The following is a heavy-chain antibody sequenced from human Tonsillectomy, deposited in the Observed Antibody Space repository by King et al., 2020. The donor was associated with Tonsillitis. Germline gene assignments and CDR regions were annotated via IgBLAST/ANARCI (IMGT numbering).Heavy chain of an antibody. CDR1: GFTFSSYW. V-gene: IGHV3-7*01. Sequence: VQLVESGGGLVQPGGSLRLSCAASGFTFSSYWMSWVRQAPGKGLEWVANIKQDGSEKYYVDSVKGRFTISRDNAKNSLYLQMNSLRAEATAVYYCARPSGWYSLDAFDIWGQGTMVTVYS. D-gene: IGHD6-19*01. J-gene: IGHJ3*02. CDR3: ARPSGWYSLDAFDI. CDR2: IKQDGSEK.